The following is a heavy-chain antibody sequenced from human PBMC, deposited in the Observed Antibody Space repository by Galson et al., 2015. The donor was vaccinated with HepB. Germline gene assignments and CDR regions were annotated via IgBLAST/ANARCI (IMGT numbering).Heavy chain of an antibody. CDR2: INAGNGNT. D-gene: IGHD2-15*01. V-gene: IGHV1-3*01. Sequence: SVKVSCKAPGYTFTSYAMHWVRQAPGQRLEWMGWINAGNGNTKYSQKFQGGVTITRDTSASTAYMELSSLRSEDTAVYYCARGSSGGLPGHYYYYMDVWGKGTTVTVSS. J-gene: IGHJ6*03. CDR1: GYTFTSYA. CDR3: ARGSSGGLPGHYYYYMDV.